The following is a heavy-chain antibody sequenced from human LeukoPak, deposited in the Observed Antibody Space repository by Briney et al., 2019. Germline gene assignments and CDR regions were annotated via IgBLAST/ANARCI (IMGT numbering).Heavy chain of an antibody. V-gene: IGHV1-18*01. CDR1: GYTFSSYG. J-gene: IGHJ4*02. CDR2: MNPNSGNT. CDR3: ARRGQWLGY. Sequence: GASVKVSCKASGYTFSSYGISWVRQAPGQGLEWMGWMNPNSGNTGYAQKFQGRVTMTTDTSTSTAYMELRSLRSDDTAVYYCARRGQWLGYWGQGTLVTVSS. D-gene: IGHD6-19*01.